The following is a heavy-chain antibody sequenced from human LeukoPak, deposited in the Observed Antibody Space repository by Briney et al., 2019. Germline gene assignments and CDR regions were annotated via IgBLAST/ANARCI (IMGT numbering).Heavy chain of an antibody. CDR3: AREGHLSGYYFPDY. D-gene: IGHD3-22*01. CDR2: INPNSGGT. Sequence: ASVKVSCKASGYTFTGYYVHWVRQAPGQGLEWMGRINPNSGGTNYAQKFQGRVTMTRDTSISTAYMELSRLRSDDTAVYYCAREGHLSGYYFPDYWGQGTLVTVSS. V-gene: IGHV1-2*06. CDR1: GYTFTGYY. J-gene: IGHJ4*02.